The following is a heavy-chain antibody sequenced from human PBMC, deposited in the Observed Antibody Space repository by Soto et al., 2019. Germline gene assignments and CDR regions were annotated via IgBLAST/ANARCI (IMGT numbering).Heavy chain of an antibody. CDR2: IYPGDSDT. CDR1: GYRFTSYC. J-gene: IGHJ5*02. D-gene: IGHD6-13*01. V-gene: IGHV5-51*01. CDR3: ARQWGVGIAAAGTRWFDP. Sequence: GESLKVSCKGAGYRFTSYCIGWVRQMPGKGLEWMGIIYPGDSDTRYSPSFQGQVTISADKSISTAYLQWSSLKASDTAMYYCARQWGVGIAAAGTRWFDPWGQGTLVTVSS.